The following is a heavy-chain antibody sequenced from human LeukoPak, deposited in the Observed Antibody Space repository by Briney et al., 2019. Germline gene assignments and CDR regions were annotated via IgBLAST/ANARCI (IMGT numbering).Heavy chain of an antibody. V-gene: IGHV3-23*01. D-gene: IGHD6-19*01. CDR1: GFTFSSYS. CDR2: ISGSGDPT. CDR3: AKDVQWLAPGYFDY. J-gene: IGHJ4*02. Sequence: HSGGSLRLSCAASGFTFSSYSMNWVRQAPGKGLEWVSAISGSGDPTYYGDSVKGRFTISRDNSKNTLYLQMNSLRAEDTAVYYCAKDVQWLAPGYFDYWGPGSLVTVSS.